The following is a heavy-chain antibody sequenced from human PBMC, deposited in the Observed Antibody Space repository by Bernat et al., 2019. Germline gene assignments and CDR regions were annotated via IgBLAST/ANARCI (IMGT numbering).Heavy chain of an antibody. D-gene: IGHD6-6*01. V-gene: IGHV4-34*01. CDR1: GGSFSGYY. J-gene: IGHJ5*02. CDR3: ARSRADRLLGFWFDP. Sequence: QVQLQQWGAGLLKPSETLSLTCAVYGGSFSGYYWSWIRQPPGKGLEWIGEINHSGSTNYNASLKSRVTISVDTSKNQVSLKVTSVTATDTAVYYCARSRADRLLGFWFDPWGQGTLVTVSS. CDR2: INHSGST.